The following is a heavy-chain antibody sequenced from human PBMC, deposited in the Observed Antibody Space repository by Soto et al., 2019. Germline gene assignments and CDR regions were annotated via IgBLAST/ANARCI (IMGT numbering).Heavy chain of an antibody. D-gene: IGHD6-19*01. CDR3: ARGVAGTGFDL. V-gene: IGHV6-1*01. Sequence: PSQTLSLTCAISGDSASSNTAAWNWIRSSPSRGLEWLGRTYWRSKWRHDYAVSVKSRITVNPDTSKNHCSLQLNSVTPDDTAVYYCARGVAGTGFDLWGQGTLVTVSS. CDR1: GDSASSNTAA. J-gene: IGHJ4*02. CDR2: TYWRSKWRH.